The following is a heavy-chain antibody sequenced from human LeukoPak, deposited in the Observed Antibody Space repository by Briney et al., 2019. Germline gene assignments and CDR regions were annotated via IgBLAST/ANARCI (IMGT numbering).Heavy chain of an antibody. CDR1: GYTFTSYG. CDR3: ARDDCSSTSCRLPPDY. CDR2: ISAYNGNT. V-gene: IGHV1-18*01. J-gene: IGHJ4*02. D-gene: IGHD2-2*01. Sequence: GASVKVSCKASGYTFTSYGISWVRQAPGQGLEWMGWISAYNGNTNYAQKLQGRVTMTTDTSTSTAYMELRSLRSDDTAVYYCARDDCSSTSCRLPPDYWGQGTLVTVSS.